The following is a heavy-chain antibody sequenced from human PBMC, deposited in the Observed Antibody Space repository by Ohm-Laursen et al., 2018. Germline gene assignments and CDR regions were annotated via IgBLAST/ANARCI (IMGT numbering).Heavy chain of an antibody. J-gene: IGHJ3*02. Sequence: SLRLSCAASTLTFSNCGMHWVRQAPGKGLEWVADIWYDGTTKKYGDSVKGRFTISRDNSKKKLYLQMNSLRVEDTAVYYCARGSCTSSASAFDMWGQGTMVTVSS. V-gene: IGHV3-33*01. CDR3: ARGSCTSSASAFDM. CDR2: IWYDGTTK. CDR1: TLTFSNCG. D-gene: IGHD2-2*01.